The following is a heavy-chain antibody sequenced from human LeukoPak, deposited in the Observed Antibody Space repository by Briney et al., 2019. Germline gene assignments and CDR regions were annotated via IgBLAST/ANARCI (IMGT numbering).Heavy chain of an antibody. J-gene: IGHJ4*02. Sequence: GGSLRLSCAASGFTFSSYAMSWVRQAPGKGLEWVSAISGSGGSTYYADSVKGRFTISRDNSKNTLYLQMNSLRAEDTAVYYCAKELVDYYDSSGYSIYFDYWGQGTLVTVSS. CDR2: ISGSGGST. CDR3: AKELVDYYDSSGYSIYFDY. D-gene: IGHD3-22*01. V-gene: IGHV3-23*01. CDR1: GFTFSSYA.